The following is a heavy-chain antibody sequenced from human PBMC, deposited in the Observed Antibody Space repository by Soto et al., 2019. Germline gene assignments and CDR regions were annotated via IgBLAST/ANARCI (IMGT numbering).Heavy chain of an antibody. V-gene: IGHV4-31*03. J-gene: IGHJ6*04. CDR1: CGSIRSGGYY. D-gene: IGHD5-18*01. CDR3: ARDRLMATAGTARHYFGLDV. CDR2: IYYSGNT. Sequence: SDTLSLTCTVSCGSIRSGGYYWSWVRQNPRRGLEWIGNIYYSGNTYYNPSLKSRLTISVDTSKNQSSLNLSSVTAADTAVYYCARDRLMATAGTARHYFGLDVWGEGTTVTVSS.